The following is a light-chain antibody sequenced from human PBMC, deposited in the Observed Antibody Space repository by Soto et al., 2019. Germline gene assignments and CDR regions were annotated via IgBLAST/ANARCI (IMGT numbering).Light chain of an antibody. V-gene: IGLV2-18*02. CDR1: SSDVGSYDR. J-gene: IGLJ2*01. Sequence: QSALTQPPSVSGSPGQSVTISCTGTSSDVGSYDRVSWYQQTPGTAPKLLIYEVTNRPSGVPDRFSGSRSGTTAYLTISGLQADDEVDYYCTSHTSSGTVIFGGGTQLTVL. CDR2: EVT. CDR3: TSHTSSGTVI.